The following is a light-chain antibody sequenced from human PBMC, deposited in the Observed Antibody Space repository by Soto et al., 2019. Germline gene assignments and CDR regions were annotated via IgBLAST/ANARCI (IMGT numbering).Light chain of an antibody. CDR2: DVS. CDR3: CSYAGSNTLV. V-gene: IGLV2-11*01. Sequence: QSALTQPRSVSGSPGQSVTISCTGNNSDVGGYNYVSWYQQHPDKAPKVLIYDVSERPSGVPDRFSGSKSGNTASLTISGLQAEDEADYYCCSYAGSNTLVFGGGTKVTVL. J-gene: IGLJ2*01. CDR1: NSDVGGYNY.